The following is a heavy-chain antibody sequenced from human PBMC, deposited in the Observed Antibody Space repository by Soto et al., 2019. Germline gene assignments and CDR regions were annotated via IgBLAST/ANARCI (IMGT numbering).Heavy chain of an antibody. V-gene: IGHV3-21*01. D-gene: IGHD3-10*01. Sequence: GGSLRLSCAASGFTFSSYSMNWVRQAPGKGLEWVSSISSSSSYIYYADSVKGRFTISRDNAKNSLYLQMNSLRAEDTAVYYCAATYYYGSGSYSVTPFRDAFDIWGQGTMVTVSS. CDR1: GFTFSSYS. J-gene: IGHJ3*02. CDR3: AATYYYGSGSYSVTPFRDAFDI. CDR2: ISSSSSYI.